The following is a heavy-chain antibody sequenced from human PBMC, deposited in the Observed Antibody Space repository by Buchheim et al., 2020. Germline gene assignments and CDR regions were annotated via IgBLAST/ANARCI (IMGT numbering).Heavy chain of an antibody. Sequence: QVQLVESGGGLVKPGGSLRLSCAASGFTFSDYYMSWIRQAPGKGLEWVSYISSSGSTIYYADSVKGRFTISRDNAKNSLYLQMNSLRAEDTAVYYCAREDGVDCSSTSCHMGASYYYYGMDVWGQGTT. D-gene: IGHD2-2*02. CDR2: ISSSGSTI. J-gene: IGHJ6*02. CDR3: AREDGVDCSSTSCHMGASYYYYGMDV. V-gene: IGHV3-11*01. CDR1: GFTFSDYY.